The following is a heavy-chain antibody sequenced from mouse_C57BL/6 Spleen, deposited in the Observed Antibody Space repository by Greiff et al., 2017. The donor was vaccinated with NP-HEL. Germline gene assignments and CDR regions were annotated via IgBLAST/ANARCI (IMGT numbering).Heavy chain of an antibody. CDR2: IDPSDSYT. J-gene: IGHJ1*03. D-gene: IGHD2-4*01. CDR3: ARRKGDDYDNWYFDV. CDR1: GYTFTSCW. V-gene: IGHV1-69*01. Sequence: QVQLQQPGAELVMPGASVKLSCKASGYTFTSCWMHWVKQRPGQGLEWIGEIDPSDSYTNYNQKFKGKSTLTVDKSSSTAYMQLSSLTSEDSAVYYCARRKGDDYDNWYFDVWGTGTTVTVSS.